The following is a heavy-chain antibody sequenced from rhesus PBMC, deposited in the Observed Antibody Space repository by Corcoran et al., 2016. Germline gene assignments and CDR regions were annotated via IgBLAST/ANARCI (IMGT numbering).Heavy chain of an antibody. V-gene: IGHV3-8*01. Sequence: EVQLVESGGGLEQPGGSLRLACRGSGCTFSSYYIYWVRQAPGKGLEWVSTTKPDGDTTWYTDSVQGRFTVSKANAKNTLYLQMDSLRTEDTSVYYCVKDMKYWGQGVLVTVSS. CDR1: GCTFSSYY. CDR3: VKDMKY. CDR2: TKPDGDTT. J-gene: IGHJ4*01.